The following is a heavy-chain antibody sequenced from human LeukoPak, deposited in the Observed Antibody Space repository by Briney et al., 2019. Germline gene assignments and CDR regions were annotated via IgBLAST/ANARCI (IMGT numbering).Heavy chain of an antibody. V-gene: IGHV1-18*01. CDR3: AREDDRSFGAYDC. CDR1: NYTFSDYD. D-gene: IGHD4-17*01. J-gene: IGHJ4*02. Sequence: ASVRVSCKASNYTFSDYDVTWVRQAPGQGLEWMGWISKYTGNADYAPKFQGRVSMTTDTSTRTAYMELRSLRPDDTAVYFCAREDDRSFGAYDCWGQGTLVTVS. CDR2: ISKYTGNA.